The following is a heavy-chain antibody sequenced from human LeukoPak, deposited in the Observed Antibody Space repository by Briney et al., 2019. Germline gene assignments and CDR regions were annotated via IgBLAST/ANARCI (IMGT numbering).Heavy chain of an antibody. D-gene: IGHD6-25*01. V-gene: IGHV3-73*01. CDR2: IKTKADNYAT. CDR3: THPAYYYNVDV. CDR1: GLTLSVSA. Sequence: GGSLKLSCSASGLTLSVSAIHWVRQASGKGLEWVGRIKTKADNYATAYAASVKGTFTISRDDSTNTAYLQMNSLKTEDTAVYYCTHPAYYYNVDVWGKGTTVTVSS. J-gene: IGHJ6*01.